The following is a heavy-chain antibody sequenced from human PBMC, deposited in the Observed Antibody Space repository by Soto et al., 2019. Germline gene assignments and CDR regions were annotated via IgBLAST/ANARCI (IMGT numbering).Heavy chain of an antibody. CDR3: VRDGTKTLRDCFDP. Sequence: SETLSLTCTVSGASISGFYWSWIRKSAGKGLEWIGRIYATGTTDYNPSLKSRVMMSVDTSKKQFSLKLRSVTAADTAVYYCVRDGTKTLRDCFDPWGQGISVTVSS. CDR2: IYATGTT. J-gene: IGHJ5*02. V-gene: IGHV4-4*07. D-gene: IGHD1-1*01. CDR1: GASISGFY.